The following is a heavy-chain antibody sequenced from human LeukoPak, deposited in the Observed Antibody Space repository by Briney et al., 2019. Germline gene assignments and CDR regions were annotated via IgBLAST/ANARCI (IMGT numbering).Heavy chain of an antibody. CDR1: GFTFNNYA. CDR2: IGGNGGNT. V-gene: IGHV3-23*01. Sequence: GGSLRLSCTASGFTFNNYAMNWVRQAPGKGLEWVSAIGGNGGNTYYADSVKGRFTISRDNSKSTLYLQMSSLRAEDTAINYCAKDRAAAAYFDYWGQGTLVTVSS. D-gene: IGHD2-2*01. CDR3: AKDRAAAAYFDY. J-gene: IGHJ4*02.